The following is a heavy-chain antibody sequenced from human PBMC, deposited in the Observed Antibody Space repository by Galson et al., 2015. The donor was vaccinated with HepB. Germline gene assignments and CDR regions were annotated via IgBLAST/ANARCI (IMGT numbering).Heavy chain of an antibody. J-gene: IGHJ4*02. V-gene: IGHV1-18*01. D-gene: IGHD3-10*01. CDR3: ATNPYYYGSGSLGYFDY. Sequence: SVKVSCKASGYTFTSYGISWVRQAPGQGLEWMGWISAYNCNTNYAQKLQGRVTMTTDTSTSTAYMELRSLRSDDTAVYYCATNPYYYGSGSLGYFDYWGQGTLVTVSS. CDR2: ISAYNCNT. CDR1: GYTFTSYG.